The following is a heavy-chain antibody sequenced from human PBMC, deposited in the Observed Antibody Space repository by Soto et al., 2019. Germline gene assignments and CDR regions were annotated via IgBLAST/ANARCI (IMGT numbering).Heavy chain of an antibody. Sequence: ASVKVSCKASGYTFTSYAMHWVRHAPGQRLEWMGWINAGNGNTKYSQKFQGRVTITRDTSASTAYMELSSLRSEDTAVYYCARGPHLAYCGGDCYRFFQRWGQGTLVTVSS. V-gene: IGHV1-3*01. J-gene: IGHJ1*01. CDR3: ARGPHLAYCGGDCYRFFQR. CDR2: INAGNGNT. D-gene: IGHD2-21*02. CDR1: GYTFTSYA.